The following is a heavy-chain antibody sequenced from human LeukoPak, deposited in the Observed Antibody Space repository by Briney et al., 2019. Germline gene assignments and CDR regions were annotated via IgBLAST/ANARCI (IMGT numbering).Heavy chain of an antibody. V-gene: IGHV3-23*01. J-gene: IGHJ4*02. CDR3: TTVSEDTEGY. CDR2: ISGSGGST. Sequence: PGGSLRLSCAASGITFSTYTMSWVRQAPGKGLEWVSVISGSGGSTYYADSVKGRFTISRDNSKNTLYLQMNSLRAEDTAVYYCTTVSEDTEGYWGQGTLVTVSS. CDR1: GITFSTYT. D-gene: IGHD5-18*01.